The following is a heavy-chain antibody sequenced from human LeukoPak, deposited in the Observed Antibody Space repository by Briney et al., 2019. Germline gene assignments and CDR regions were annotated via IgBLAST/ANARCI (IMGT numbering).Heavy chain of an antibody. J-gene: IGHJ4*02. CDR3: AGLVGRYSSGLYYYYFDY. CDR1: GDSINSLDL. D-gene: IGHD3-22*01. V-gene: IGHV4-4*02. CDR2: MYLSGTT. Sequence: VKSSGTLSLTCTVSGDSINSLDLWSWVRQPPGKGLEWIGEMYLSGTTHSNPSVKSRVTISIDKSKNQFFLNLSSVTAADTAVYYYAGLVGRYSSGLYYYYFDYWGQGTLVTVSS.